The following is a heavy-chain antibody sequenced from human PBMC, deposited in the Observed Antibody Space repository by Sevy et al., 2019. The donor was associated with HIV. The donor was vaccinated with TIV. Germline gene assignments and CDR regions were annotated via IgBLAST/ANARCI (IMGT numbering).Heavy chain of an antibody. CDR2: INAGDGNT. CDR1: GYTFITYA. J-gene: IGHJ4*02. CDR3: ARSRTVATTEATCGSDY. V-gene: IGHV1-3*01. D-gene: IGHD5-12*01. Sequence: ASVKVSCKASGYTFITYAMHWVRQAPGERLEWMGWINAGDGNTKYSQKFQGRVTMTRDTSASTAYMALSNLISEDTAVYYCARSRTVATTEATCGSDYWGQGTLVTVSS.